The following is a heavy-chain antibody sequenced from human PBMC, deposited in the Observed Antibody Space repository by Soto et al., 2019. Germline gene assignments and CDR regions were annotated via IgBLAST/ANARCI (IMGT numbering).Heavy chain of an antibody. J-gene: IGHJ2*01. CDR3: ARRTVGWYFDL. D-gene: IGHD4-17*01. CDR2: ISGSGGST. CDR1: GFTFSIYA. Sequence: EVQLLESGGGLVQPGGSVRLSCAASGFTFSIYAMNWVRQAPGKGLEWVSVISGSGGSTYYADSVKGRFTISRDNSKNTLYLQMNSLRADDTAVYYCARRTVGWYFDLWGRGTLVTVSS. V-gene: IGHV3-23*01.